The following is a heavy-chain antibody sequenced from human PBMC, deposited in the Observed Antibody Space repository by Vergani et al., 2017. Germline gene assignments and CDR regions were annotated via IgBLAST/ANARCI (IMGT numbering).Heavy chain of an antibody. CDR1: GFTFSSYA. J-gene: IGHJ6*02. Sequence: EVQLLESGGGLVQPGGSLRLSCAASGFTFSSYAMSWVRQAPGKGLEWVSAISGSGGSTYYADSVKGRFTISRDNSKNTLYLQMNSLRAEDTAVYYCAKAVFLSSGYYYVGAGYYYYGMDVWGQGTTVTVSS. CDR2: ISGSGGST. D-gene: IGHD3-22*01. CDR3: AKAVFLSSGYYYVGAGYYYYGMDV. V-gene: IGHV3-23*01.